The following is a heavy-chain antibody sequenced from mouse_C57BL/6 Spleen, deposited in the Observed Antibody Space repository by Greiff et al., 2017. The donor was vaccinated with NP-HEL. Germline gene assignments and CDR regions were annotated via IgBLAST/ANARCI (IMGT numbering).Heavy chain of an antibody. CDR1: GYSITSGYY. J-gene: IGHJ1*03. D-gene: IGHD3-3*01. V-gene: IGHV3-6*01. CDR3: AREMGQGYFDV. CDR2: ISYDGSN. Sequence: EVQRVESGPGLVKPSQSLSLTCSVTGYSITSGYYWNWIRQFPGNKLEWMGYISYDGSNNYNPSLKNRISITRDTSKNQFFLKLNSVTTEDTATYYCAREMGQGYFDVWGTGTTVTVSS.